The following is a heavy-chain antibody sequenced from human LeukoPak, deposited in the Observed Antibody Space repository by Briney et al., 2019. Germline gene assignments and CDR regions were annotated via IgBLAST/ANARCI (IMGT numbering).Heavy chain of an antibody. CDR1: GGSISSSNW. CDR2: IYHGGST. V-gene: IGHV4-4*02. J-gene: IGHJ6*03. CDR3: ARAKGYDILTGLNYYYYMDV. Sequence: SGTLSLTCAVSGGSISSSNWWSWVRQPPGKGLEWIGEIYHGGSTNYNSSLKSRVTISVDTSKNQFSLKLSSVTAADTAVYYCARAKGYDILTGLNYYYYMDVWGKGTTVTISS. D-gene: IGHD3-9*01.